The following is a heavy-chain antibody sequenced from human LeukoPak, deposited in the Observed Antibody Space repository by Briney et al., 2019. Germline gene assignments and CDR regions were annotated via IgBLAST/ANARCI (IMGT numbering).Heavy chain of an antibody. V-gene: IGHV3-21*01. Sequence: PGGSLRLSCAASGFTFSSYSMNWVRQAPGKGLEWVSSISSSSSYIYYADSVKGRFTISRDNAKNSLYLQMNSLRAEDTAVYYCARLRYHDFWSGYWKYYYYMDVWGKGTTVTVSS. CDR3: ARLRYHDFWSGYWKYYYYMDV. CDR2: ISSSSSYI. D-gene: IGHD3-3*01. CDR1: GFTFSSYS. J-gene: IGHJ6*03.